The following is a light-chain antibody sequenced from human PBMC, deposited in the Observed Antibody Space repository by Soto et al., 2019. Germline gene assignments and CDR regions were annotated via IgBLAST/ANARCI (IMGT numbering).Light chain of an antibody. Sequence: QSALTQPPSVSAAPGQKITISCSGSSSNIGNNFVSWYQQLPGTAPKLLIYDNNKRPSGIPDRFSGSKSGTSATLGITGLQTGDEADYYCGTWDGSLIAGPVFGGGTQLTVL. V-gene: IGLV1-51*01. CDR1: SSNIGNNF. CDR3: GTWDGSLIAGPV. J-gene: IGLJ2*01. CDR2: DNN.